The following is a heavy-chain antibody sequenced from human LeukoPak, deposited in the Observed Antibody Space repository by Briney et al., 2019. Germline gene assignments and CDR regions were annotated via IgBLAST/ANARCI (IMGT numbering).Heavy chain of an antibody. D-gene: IGHD3-22*01. Sequence: GGSLRLSCPASGFTFSGSAMHWVRQASGKGLEWVGRIRSKANSYATAYAASVKGRFTISRDDSKNTAYLQMNSLKTEDTAVYYCTTTYYYDSSGYYPVGYWGQGTLVTVSS. V-gene: IGHV3-73*01. CDR2: IRSKANSYAT. CDR1: GFTFSGSA. CDR3: TTTYYYDSSGYYPVGY. J-gene: IGHJ4*02.